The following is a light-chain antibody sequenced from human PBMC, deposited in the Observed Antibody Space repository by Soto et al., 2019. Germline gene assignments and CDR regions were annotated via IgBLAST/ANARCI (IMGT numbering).Light chain of an antibody. CDR1: QTVSSSY. CDR2: AAS. J-gene: IGKJ5*01. V-gene: IGKV3-20*01. CDR3: QQYSSSPIT. Sequence: EIVLTQSPGTLSLSAGERATLSCRPSQTVSSSYFAWYQQKPGQPPRLLFYAASTSASGIPDSVSCSGSGKDFTLTISRLEAEDSAVYYCQQYSSSPITFGQGT.